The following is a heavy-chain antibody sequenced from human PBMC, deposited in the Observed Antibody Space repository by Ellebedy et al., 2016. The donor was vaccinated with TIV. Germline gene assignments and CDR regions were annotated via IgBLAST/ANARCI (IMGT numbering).Heavy chain of an antibody. CDR2: IYPGDSDT. V-gene: IGHV5-51*01. Sequence: KVSCXGSGYSFTSYWIGWVRQMPGKGLEWMGIIYPGDSDTRYSPSFQGQVTISADKSISTAYLQWSSLKASDTAMYYCARHRSRVGATTHYYYYMDVWGKGTTVTVSS. CDR3: ARHRSRVGATTHYYYYMDV. J-gene: IGHJ6*03. CDR1: GYSFTSYW. D-gene: IGHD1-26*01.